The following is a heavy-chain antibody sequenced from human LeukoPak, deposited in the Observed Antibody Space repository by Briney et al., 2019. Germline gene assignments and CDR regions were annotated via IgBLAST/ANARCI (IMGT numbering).Heavy chain of an antibody. CDR1: GFTFSSYE. J-gene: IGHJ4*02. V-gene: IGHV3-23*01. Sequence: GGSLRLSCAASGFTFSSYEMNWVRQAPGKGLEWVSSISGSGGSTYYADSVKGRFTISRDNSKNTLYLQMNSLRAEDTAVYYCAKFLGSGQYFDYWGQGTLVTVSS. D-gene: IGHD3-3*01. CDR3: AKFLGSGQYFDY. CDR2: ISGSGGST.